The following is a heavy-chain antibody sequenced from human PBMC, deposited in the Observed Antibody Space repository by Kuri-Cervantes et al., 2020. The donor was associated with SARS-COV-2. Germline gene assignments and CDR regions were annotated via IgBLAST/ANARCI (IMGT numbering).Heavy chain of an antibody. CDR1: GYTFTSYD. CDR3: ARGPTFPYYYYMDV. J-gene: IGHJ6*03. Sequence: ASVKVSCKASGYTFTSYDINWVRQATGQGLEWMGWMNPNSGNTGYAQKFQGRVTITRNTSISTAYMELSSLRSADTAVYYCARGPTFPYYYYMDVWGRGTTVTVSS. CDR2: MNPNSGNT. V-gene: IGHV1-8*03.